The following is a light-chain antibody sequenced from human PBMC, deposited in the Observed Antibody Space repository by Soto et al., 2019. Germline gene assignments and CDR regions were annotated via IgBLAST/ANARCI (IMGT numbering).Light chain of an antibody. CDR3: QQYKNYLK. J-gene: IGKJ1*01. CDR2: GAS. V-gene: IGKV1-5*01. CDR1: QSVSIW. Sequence: DIQMTQSPSTLSASVGDRVTFTCRASQSVSIWLAWYQQKPGKAPKLLISGASTLESGVPSRFSGSGSGTEFTLTISSLQPGDFATYYCQQYKNYLKFGQGTKV.